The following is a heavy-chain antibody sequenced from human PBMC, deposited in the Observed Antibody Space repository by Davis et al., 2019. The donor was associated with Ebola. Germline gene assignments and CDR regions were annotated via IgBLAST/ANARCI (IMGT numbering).Heavy chain of an antibody. J-gene: IGHJ4*02. CDR1: GFSLPNSGRC. CDR2: IDCDGDK. CDR3: ARTSGGYGFDY. D-gene: IGHD3-22*01. Sequence: SGPTLVQPTPTLTVTCTFSGFSLPNSGRCVIWIRQPPGKALEWLALIDCDGDKYYSTSLKTRLTISKETSENQVVLRMTNIDPVDTAKYYCARTSGGYGFDYWGQGTLVTVSS. V-gene: IGHV2-70*01.